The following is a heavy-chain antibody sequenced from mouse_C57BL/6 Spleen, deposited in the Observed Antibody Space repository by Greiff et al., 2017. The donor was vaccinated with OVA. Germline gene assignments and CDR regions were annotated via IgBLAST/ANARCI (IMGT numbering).Heavy chain of an antibody. Sequence: VQLQQPGTELVKPGASVKLSCKASGYTFTSYWMHWVKQRPGQGLEWIGNINPSNGGTNYNEKFKSKATLTVDKSSSTAYMQLSSLPSEDSAVYYCARDEEWLLARFAYWGQGTLVTVSA. CDR2: INPSNGGT. V-gene: IGHV1-53*01. CDR1: GYTFTSYW. CDR3: ARDEEWLLARFAY. D-gene: IGHD2-3*01. J-gene: IGHJ3*01.